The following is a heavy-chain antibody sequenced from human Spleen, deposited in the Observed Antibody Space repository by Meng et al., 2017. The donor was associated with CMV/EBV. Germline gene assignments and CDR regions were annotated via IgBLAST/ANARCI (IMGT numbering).Heavy chain of an antibody. CDR2: INTSSGGT. Sequence: SGYSVSAYNRHWVRQAPGQGREWMGWINTSSGGTNYARKFQGRVTMTRDTSINTAYMELSRLTSDDTAVYYCARGCSSASCVGYFDYWGQGTLVTVSS. CDR1: GYSVSAYN. D-gene: IGHD2-2*01. CDR3: ARGCSSASCVGYFDY. V-gene: IGHV1-2*02. J-gene: IGHJ4*02.